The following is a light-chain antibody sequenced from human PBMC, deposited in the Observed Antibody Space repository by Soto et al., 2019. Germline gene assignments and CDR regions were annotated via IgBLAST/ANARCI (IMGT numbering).Light chain of an antibody. V-gene: IGLV1-40*01. CDR2: GNN. CDR1: SSNIGAGYD. Sequence: QSVLTQPPSVSGAPGQRVTISCTGSSSNIGAGYDVHWYQQLPGTAPKLLIFGNNNRPSGVPGRFSGSKSGTSASLAITGLQGEDGADYYCQSYDSSLSVVVFGGGTKLTVL. CDR3: QSYDSSLSVVV. J-gene: IGLJ2*01.